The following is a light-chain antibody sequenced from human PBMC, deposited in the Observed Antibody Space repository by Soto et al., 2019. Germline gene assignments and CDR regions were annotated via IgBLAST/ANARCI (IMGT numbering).Light chain of an antibody. CDR3: QHYNTYPIT. Sequence: DIQMTQSPSTLSASVGDRVTITCRASQSISSWLAWYQQKSGKAPKLLIYKASNLQSGVPSRFSGSGYGTEFTLTISSLQPDDFATYYCQHYNTYPITFGGGTQVEI. CDR2: KAS. V-gene: IGKV1-5*03. CDR1: QSISSW. J-gene: IGKJ4*01.